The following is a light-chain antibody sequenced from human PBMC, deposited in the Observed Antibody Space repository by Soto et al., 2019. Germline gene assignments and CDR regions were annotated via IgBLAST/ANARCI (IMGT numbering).Light chain of an antibody. J-gene: IGKJ2*01. V-gene: IGKV3-20*01. CDR3: HQYGTLPYA. CDR2: GAS. CDR1: QRGSSNY. Sequence: VEFTQSPGTVPLSPGERATLAFRASQRGSSNYVAWYQHKHGQAPRRLIHGASIRATGIPHRFSGSGSGTDFTLTISRLEPEDFAVYYCHQYGTLPYAFGQGTKLQIK.